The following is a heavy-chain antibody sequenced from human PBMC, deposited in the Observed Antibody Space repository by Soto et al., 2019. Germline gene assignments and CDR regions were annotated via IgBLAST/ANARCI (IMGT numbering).Heavy chain of an antibody. J-gene: IGHJ5*02. D-gene: IGHD3-22*01. V-gene: IGHV3-23*01. CDR1: GFTFSSYA. Sequence: AGSLRLSCAASGFTFSSYAMSWVRQSPGKGLEWVSAISGSGGSTYYADSVKGRFTISRDNSKNTLYLQMNSLRAEDTAVYYCAKGSETYYYDSSGYLNWFDPWGQGTLVTVSS. CDR2: ISGSGGST. CDR3: AKGSETYYYDSSGYLNWFDP.